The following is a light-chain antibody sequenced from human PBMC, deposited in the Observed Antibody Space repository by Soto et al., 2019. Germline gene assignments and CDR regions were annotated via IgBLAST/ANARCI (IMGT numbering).Light chain of an antibody. J-gene: IGKJ4*01. CDR2: AAS. CDR3: QQYYSYPLT. V-gene: IGKV1-8*01. Sequence: AIRMTQSPSSLSASTGDRVTITCRASQGISSYLAWYQQKPGKAPKLLIYAASTLQSGVPSRFSGSGSGTDCTLTISCLQSEDFANYYGQQYYSYPLTFSGGTKGESK. CDR1: QGISSY.